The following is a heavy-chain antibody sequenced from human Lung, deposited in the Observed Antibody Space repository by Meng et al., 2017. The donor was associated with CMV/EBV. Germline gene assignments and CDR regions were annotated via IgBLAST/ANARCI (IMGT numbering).Heavy chain of an antibody. CDR2: ISYDGGNE. V-gene: IGHV3-30*18. D-gene: IGHD5-24*01. J-gene: IGHJ4*02. CDR3: AKGSRWLPTDY. CDR1: GFTSSSYG. Sequence: QVQLVESGGGVVQPGGSLRLSCAASGFTSSSYGFHWVRQAPGKGLEWVAIISYDGGNEYYADSVKGRFTISRDNSKNTLYLQMNSLRADDTAVYYCAKGSRWLPTDYWGQGTLVTVSS.